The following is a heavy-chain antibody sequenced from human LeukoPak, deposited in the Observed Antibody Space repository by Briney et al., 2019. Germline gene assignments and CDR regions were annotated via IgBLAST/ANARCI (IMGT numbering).Heavy chain of an antibody. CDR3: ASSSRLRNGDYVIDQ. CDR1: GFTFSSYS. Sequence: LGGSLRLSCVASGFTFSSYSMNWVRQAPGKGLEWVSYISTSSSTIYYADSVKGRFTISRDNAKNSLYLQMNSPRDEGTAVYYCASSSRLRNGDYVIDQWGQGTLVTVSS. CDR2: ISTSSSTI. J-gene: IGHJ4*02. V-gene: IGHV3-48*02. D-gene: IGHD4-17*01.